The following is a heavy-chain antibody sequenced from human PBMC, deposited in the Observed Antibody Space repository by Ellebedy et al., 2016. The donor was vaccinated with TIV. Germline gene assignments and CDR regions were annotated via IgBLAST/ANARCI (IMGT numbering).Heavy chain of an antibody. Sequence: GESLKISCAASGFTFSSYSMNWVRQAPGKGLEWVSYISSSSGTMYYADSVKGRFTISRDNAKNSLYLQMNSLRAEDTAVYYCAKDNTVTTFVLYYYGMDVWGQGTTVTVSS. CDR2: ISSSSGTM. V-gene: IGHV3-48*01. CDR1: GFTFSSYS. D-gene: IGHD4-17*01. J-gene: IGHJ6*02. CDR3: AKDNTVTTFVLYYYGMDV.